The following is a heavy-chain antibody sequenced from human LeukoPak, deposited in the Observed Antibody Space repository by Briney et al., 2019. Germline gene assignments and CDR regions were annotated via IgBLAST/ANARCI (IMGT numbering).Heavy chain of an antibody. V-gene: IGHV4-39*01. CDR2: IYYSGST. Sequence: SETLSLTCTVSGGSVSSSFYYWGWIRQSPGKGLEWIGSIYYSGSTYYNPSLKSRVTISVDTSKNQFSLKLSSVTAADTAVYYCAREGGTSRDPGAFDIWGQGTMVTVSS. D-gene: IGHD2-2*01. J-gene: IGHJ3*02. CDR3: AREGGTSRDPGAFDI. CDR1: GGSVSSSFYY.